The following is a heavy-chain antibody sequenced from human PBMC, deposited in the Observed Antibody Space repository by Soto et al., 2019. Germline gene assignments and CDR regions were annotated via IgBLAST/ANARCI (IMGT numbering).Heavy chain of an antibody. J-gene: IGHJ4*02. V-gene: IGHV1-24*01. Sequence: ASVKVSCKVSGYTLTELSMHWVRQAPGKGLEWMGGFDPEDGETIYAQKFQGRVTMTEDTSADTAYMELSSLKSEDTAVYYCARERSGSYYVFLDYWGQGTLVTVSS. CDR3: ARERSGSYYVFLDY. CDR2: FDPEDGET. CDR1: GYTLTELS. D-gene: IGHD3-10*01.